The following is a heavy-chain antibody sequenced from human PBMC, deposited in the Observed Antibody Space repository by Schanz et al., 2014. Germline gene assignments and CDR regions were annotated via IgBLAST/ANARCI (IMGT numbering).Heavy chain of an antibody. CDR1: GFAFSSYS. CDR3: AKYRGYYRVSGSYRELEY. J-gene: IGHJ4*02. V-gene: IGHV3-48*01. D-gene: IGHD3-10*01. Sequence: EVQLLESGGGLVQPGGSLRLSCLASGFAFSSYSMNWVRQAPGKGLEWVSYISSSSSTRYYADSVKGRFTISRDNSKNTLYLQMNSLRPEDTAVYYCAKYRGYYRVSGSYRELEYWGQGTLVTVSS. CDR2: ISSSSSTR.